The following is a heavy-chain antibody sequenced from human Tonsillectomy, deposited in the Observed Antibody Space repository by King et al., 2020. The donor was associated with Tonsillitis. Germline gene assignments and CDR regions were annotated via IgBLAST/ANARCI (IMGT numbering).Heavy chain of an antibody. CDR3: AKDVSDNDFNYGWDV. CDR2: ILYVGSEK. Sequence: QLVQSGGGVVHPGRSLRLSCAASGLTFRRYGMHWGRQGPGHGLELVPVILYVGSEKYYVDSVKGRFTISRDNSKNTLYLQMNSLRPEDTAVYYCAKDVSDNDFNYGWDVWGQGTTVTVSS. J-gene: IGHJ6*02. V-gene: IGHV3-30*18. D-gene: IGHD2-21*02. CDR1: GLTFRRYG.